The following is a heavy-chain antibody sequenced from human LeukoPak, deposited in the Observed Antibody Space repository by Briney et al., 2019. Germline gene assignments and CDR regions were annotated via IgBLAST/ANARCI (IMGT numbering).Heavy chain of an antibody. CDR3: ARGRELLPLDY. D-gene: IGHD1-26*01. V-gene: IGHV1-2*02. CDR1: GYTFTGYY. CDR2: INPNSGGT. J-gene: IGHJ4*02. Sequence: ASVKVSCKASGYTFTGYYMHWVRQAPGQGLEWMGWINPNSGGTNYAQKFQGRVTITTDESTSTAYMELSSLRSEDTAVYYCARGRELLPLDYWGQGTLVTVSS.